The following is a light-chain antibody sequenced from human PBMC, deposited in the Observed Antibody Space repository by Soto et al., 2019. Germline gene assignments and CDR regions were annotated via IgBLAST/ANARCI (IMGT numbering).Light chain of an antibody. CDR2: EVS. J-gene: IGLJ1*01. CDR3: SSYGGSRV. CDR1: SSDVGAYNY. V-gene: IGLV2-8*01. Sequence: QSALTQPPSASGSPGQSVTISCTGTSSDVGAYNYVSWYQQHPGKAPKLMIYEVSKRPSGVPDRFSGSKSGNTASLTVSGLQAEDEADYYCSSYGGSRVFGTGTKATV.